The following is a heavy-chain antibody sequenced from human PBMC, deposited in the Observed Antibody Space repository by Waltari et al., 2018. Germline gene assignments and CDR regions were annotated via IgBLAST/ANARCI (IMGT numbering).Heavy chain of an antibody. CDR1: GGSISSCSYY. CDR2: IYYSGST. CDR3: ARGPHVTMVQGALDY. J-gene: IGHJ4*02. Sequence: QLQLQESGPGLVKPSETLSLTCTVSGGSISSCSYYWGWIRQPPGKGLEWIGSIYYSGSTYYNPSLKSRVTISVDTSKNQFSLKLSSVTAADTAVYYCARGPHVTMVQGALDYWGQGTLVTVSS. V-gene: IGHV4-39*07. D-gene: IGHD3-10*01.